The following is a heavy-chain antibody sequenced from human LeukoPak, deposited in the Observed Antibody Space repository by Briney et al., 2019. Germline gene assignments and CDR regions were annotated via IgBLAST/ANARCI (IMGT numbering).Heavy chain of an antibody. V-gene: IGHV1-2*02. D-gene: IGHD5-18*01. CDR3: AADRRYSYGRSGPYYYYYMDV. Sequence: ASVTVSFKASGYTFTDYYMHWVRQAPGQGREWMGWINPNSDGTNYAQKFQGRVTMTRDTSISTAYMELSRLRSEDTAVYYCAADRRYSYGRSGPYYYYYMDVWGKGTTVTVSS. CDR1: GYTFTDYY. J-gene: IGHJ6*03. CDR2: INPNSDGT.